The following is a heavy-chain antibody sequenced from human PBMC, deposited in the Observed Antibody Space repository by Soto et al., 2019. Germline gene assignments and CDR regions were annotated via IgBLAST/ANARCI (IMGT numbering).Heavy chain of an antibody. CDR2: INPNSGGT. CDR3: ARDAPGGGVYGPNSVNPPYGMDV. D-gene: IGHD4-17*01. J-gene: IGHJ6*02. V-gene: IGHV1-2*04. Sequence: QVQLVQSGTEVKKPGASVKVSCKASGYTFGDYFIHWVRQAPGQGLEWVGWINPNSGGTVYSEKFQAWATMTRDTSVSTAFMELSRLRPGDTAAYFWARDAPGGGVYGPNSVNPPYGMDVWGQGTTVIVS. CDR1: GYTFGDYF.